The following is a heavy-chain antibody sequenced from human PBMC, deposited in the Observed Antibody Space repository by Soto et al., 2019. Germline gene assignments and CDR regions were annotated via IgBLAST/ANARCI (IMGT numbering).Heavy chain of an antibody. CDR3: AKDHNGDYFSWFDP. J-gene: IGHJ5*02. Sequence: GGSLRLSCAASGFTFSIYAMSWVRQAPGKGLEWVSAISGSGGSTYYADSVKGRFTISRDNSKNTLYLQMNSLRAEDTAVYYCAKDHNGDYFSWFDPWGQGTLVTVSS. CDR1: GFTFSIYA. CDR2: ISGSGGST. D-gene: IGHD4-17*01. V-gene: IGHV3-23*01.